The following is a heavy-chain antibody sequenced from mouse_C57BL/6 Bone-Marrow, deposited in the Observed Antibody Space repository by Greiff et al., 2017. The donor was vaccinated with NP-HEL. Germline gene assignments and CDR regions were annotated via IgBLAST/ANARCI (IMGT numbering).Heavy chain of an antibody. V-gene: IGHV1-26*01. J-gene: IGHJ2*01. D-gene: IGHD1-1*01. CDR1: GYTFTDYY. CDR3: ASDDYYGSSLFDY. Sequence: EVQLQQSGPELVKPGASVKISCKASGYTFTDYYMNWVKQSHGKSLEWIGDINPNNGGTSYNQKFKGKATLTVDKSSSTAYMELRSLTSEDSAVYYCASDDYYGSSLFDYWGQGTTLTVSS. CDR2: INPNNGGT.